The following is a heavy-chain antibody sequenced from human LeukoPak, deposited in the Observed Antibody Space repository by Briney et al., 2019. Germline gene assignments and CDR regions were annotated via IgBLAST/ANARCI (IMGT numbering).Heavy chain of an antibody. CDR3: ATEVLDYYGSGRYFDY. V-gene: IGHV3-7*01. CDR2: IKQDGSEK. D-gene: IGHD3-10*01. Sequence: NPGGSLRLSCAASGFTFSSYWMSWVRQAPGKGLEWVANIKQDGSEKYYVDSVKGRFTISRDNAKNSLYLQMNSLRAEDTAVYYCATEVLDYYGSGRYFDYWGQGTLVTVSS. J-gene: IGHJ4*02. CDR1: GFTFSSYW.